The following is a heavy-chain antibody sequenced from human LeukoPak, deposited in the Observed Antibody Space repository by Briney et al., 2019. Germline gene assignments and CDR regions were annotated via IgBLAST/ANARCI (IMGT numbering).Heavy chain of an antibody. D-gene: IGHD1-1*01. Sequence: GGSLRLSCAASGFSFSNNWMHWVRQVPGKGLVWLSYVNHDGSATVYAECVKGRFTISRDNAKNILYLQMNSLGVEETGVYYCSQLIESTTSDALDTRGQGIMVTV. J-gene: IGHJ3*02. CDR3: SQLIESTTSDALDT. V-gene: IGHV3-74*03. CDR2: VNHDGSAT. CDR1: GFSFSNNW.